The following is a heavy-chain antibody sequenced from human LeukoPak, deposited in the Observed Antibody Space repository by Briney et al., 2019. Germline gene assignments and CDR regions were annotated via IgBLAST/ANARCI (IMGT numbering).Heavy chain of an antibody. D-gene: IGHD5-18*01. V-gene: IGHV1-69*06. CDR2: IIPIFGTA. J-gene: IGHJ3*02. CDR1: GCTFSSYA. Sequence: GASVKVSCKASGCTFSSYAISWVRQAPGQGLEWMGGIIPIFGTANYAQKFQGRVTITADKSTSTAYMELSSLRSEDTAVYYCARGGGYSYGFFGARAFDIWGQGTMVTVSS. CDR3: ARGGGYSYGFFGARAFDI.